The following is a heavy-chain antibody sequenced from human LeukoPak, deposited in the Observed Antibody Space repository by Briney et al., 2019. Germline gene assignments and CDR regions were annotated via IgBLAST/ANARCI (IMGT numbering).Heavy chain of an antibody. CDR3: RTYRWGDSFEY. CDR1: GFTFSTYW. Sequence: PGGSLRLSCAASGFTFSTYWMQCGRQDPGRGLVWGSHIISYGRSTACAESVKGRFTISRDNAKKTLYLQMNSLRVEDTAIYYCRTYRWGDSFEYWGQGTLVTVSS. V-gene: IGHV3-74*01. J-gene: IGHJ4*02. CDR2: IISYGRST. D-gene: IGHD3-16*01.